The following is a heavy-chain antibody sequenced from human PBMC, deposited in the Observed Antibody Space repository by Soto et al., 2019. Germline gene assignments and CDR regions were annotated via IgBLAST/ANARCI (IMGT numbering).Heavy chain of an antibody. CDR3: ARERAGGPVDY. CDR2: IYHSGNT. V-gene: IGHV4-38-2*02. J-gene: IGHJ4*02. CDR1: GYSISSGFY. Sequence: ASETLSLTCSVSGYSISSGFYWGWIRQPPGKGLQWIGNIYHSGNTYYNPSLKSRVTISVDTSKNQFSLRLTSVSAADTAVYFCARERAGGPVDYWGRGTLVTVSS.